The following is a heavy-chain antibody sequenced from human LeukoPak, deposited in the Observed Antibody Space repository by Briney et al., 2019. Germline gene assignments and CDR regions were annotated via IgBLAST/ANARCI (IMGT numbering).Heavy chain of an antibody. Sequence: SETLSLTCTVSGGSISSSSYYWSWIRQPPGKGLEWIGYIYYSGSTNYNPSLKSRVTISVDTSKNQFSLKLSSVTAADMAVYYCAKAVVVSTTRLGPFDTWGQGTMVTVSS. CDR3: AKAVVVSTTRLGPFDT. V-gene: IGHV4-61*05. J-gene: IGHJ3*02. CDR1: GGSISSSSYY. D-gene: IGHD3-22*01. CDR2: IYYSGST.